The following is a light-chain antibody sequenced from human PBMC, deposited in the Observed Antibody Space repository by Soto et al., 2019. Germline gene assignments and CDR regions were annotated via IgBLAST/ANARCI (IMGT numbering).Light chain of an antibody. V-gene: IGKV1D-8*03. CDR2: AAS. CDR1: QGISNY. J-gene: IGKJ1*01. Sequence: VIWMTQSPSLLSASTGDRVTISSRMSQGISNYLAWYQQKPGKAPELLIYAASTLQSGVPSRFSGSGSGTDFTLTISCLQSEDFATYYCQQYYGFPRTFGQGTKV. CDR3: QQYYGFPRT.